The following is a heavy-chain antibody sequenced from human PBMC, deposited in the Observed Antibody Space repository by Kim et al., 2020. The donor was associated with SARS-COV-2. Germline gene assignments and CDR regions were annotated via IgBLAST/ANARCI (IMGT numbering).Heavy chain of an antibody. CDR1: GGSISSSSYY. Sequence: SETLSLTCTVSGGSISSSSYYWGWIRQPPGKGLEWIGSIYYSGSTYYNPSLKSRVTISVDTSKNQFSLKLSSVTAADTAVYYCARLIGNYCSSTSCYLVDYYYYYGMDVWGQGTTVTVSS. D-gene: IGHD2-2*01. CDR2: IYYSGST. V-gene: IGHV4-39*01. CDR3: ARLIGNYCSSTSCYLVDYYYYYGMDV. J-gene: IGHJ6*02.